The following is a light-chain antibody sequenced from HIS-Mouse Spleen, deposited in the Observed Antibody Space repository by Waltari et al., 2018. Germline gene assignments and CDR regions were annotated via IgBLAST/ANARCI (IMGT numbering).Light chain of an antibody. CDR1: QGISSY. CDR3: QQYYSYPQVT. V-gene: IGKV1-8*01. Sequence: AIRMTQSPSSLSASTGDRVTITCRASQGISSYLAWYQQKPGKAPKLLIYAASTLQSGVPSRFSGSGSGTDFTITISCLQSEDFATYYCQQYYSYPQVTFGQGTKLEIK. J-gene: IGKJ2*01. CDR2: AAS.